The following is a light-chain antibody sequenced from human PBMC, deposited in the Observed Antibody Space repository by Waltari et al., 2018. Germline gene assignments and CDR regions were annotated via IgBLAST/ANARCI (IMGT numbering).Light chain of an antibody. Sequence: EIVLTQSPGTLSLSPGERATLSCRASQSVGRTLTWYQQKPGQAPRLLIYGASSRATDIPDRFSGSGSGTDFILTISRLEPEDFAVYYCQHYVRLPVTFGQGTKVEIK. J-gene: IGKJ1*01. CDR3: QHYVRLPVT. CDR2: GAS. CDR1: QSVGRT. V-gene: IGKV3-20*01.